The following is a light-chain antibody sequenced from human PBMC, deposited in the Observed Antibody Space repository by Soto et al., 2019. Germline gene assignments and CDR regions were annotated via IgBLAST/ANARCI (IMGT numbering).Light chain of an antibody. Sequence: EIVLTQSPGTLSLSPGERATLSCRASQIVISNHLAWYQQKLGQAPRLLISGSSTRAAGIPARFSASGSGTDFTLTISDVQPEDFALYYCHQRQSWPRTFGQGTKVDIK. CDR2: GSS. V-gene: IGKV3-20*01. CDR1: QIVISNH. J-gene: IGKJ1*01. CDR3: HQRQSWPRT.